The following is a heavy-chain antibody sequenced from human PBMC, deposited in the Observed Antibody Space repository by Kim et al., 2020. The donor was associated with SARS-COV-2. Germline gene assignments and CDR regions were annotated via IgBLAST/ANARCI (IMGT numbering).Heavy chain of an antibody. Sequence: SETLSLTCTVSGGSISSGDYYWSWIRQPPGKGLEWIGYIYYSGSTYYNPSLKSRVTISVDTSKNQFSLKLSSVTAADTAVYYCARDRAGYDGSSLMAAFDIWGQGTMVTVSS. CDR1: GGSISSGDYY. D-gene: IGHD3-22*01. V-gene: IGHV4-30-4*01. J-gene: IGHJ3*02. CDR2: IYYSGST. CDR3: ARDRAGYDGSSLMAAFDI.